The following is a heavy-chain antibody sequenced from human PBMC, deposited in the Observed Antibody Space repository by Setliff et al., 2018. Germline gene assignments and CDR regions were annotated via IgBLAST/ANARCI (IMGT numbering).Heavy chain of an antibody. V-gene: IGHV4-34*01. Sequence: PSETLSLTCAVYGGSFSGYYWSWIRQPPGKGLEWIGEINHRGSTNYNPSLKSRVTISVDTSKNQFSLKLSSVTAADTAVYYCARRATYYNFWSGYYDYWGQGTLVTVSS. CDR1: GGSFSGYY. D-gene: IGHD3-3*01. CDR3: ARRATYYNFWSGYYDY. CDR2: INHRGST. J-gene: IGHJ4*02.